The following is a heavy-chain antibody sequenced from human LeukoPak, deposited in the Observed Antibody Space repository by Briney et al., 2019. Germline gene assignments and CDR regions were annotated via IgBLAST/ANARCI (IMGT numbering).Heavy chain of an antibody. Sequence: GESLKISCKGSGYRFTNYWIGWVRQMPGKGLEWMGIISSGDSNTRYSPSFQGQVTISADKFISTAYLQWSSLKASDTAIYYCARLDSIAVDYWGQGTLVTVSS. CDR1: GYRFTNYW. D-gene: IGHD6-13*01. J-gene: IGHJ4*02. CDR3: ARLDSIAVDY. V-gene: IGHV5-51*01. CDR2: ISSGDSNT.